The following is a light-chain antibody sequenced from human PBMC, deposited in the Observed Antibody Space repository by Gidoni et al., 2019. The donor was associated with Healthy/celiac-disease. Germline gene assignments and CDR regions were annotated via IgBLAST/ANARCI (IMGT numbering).Light chain of an antibody. V-gene: IGKV2-28*01. CDR2: LGS. CDR1: QSLLHRNGYNY. J-gene: IGKJ2*01. CDR3: MQALQTPPYT. Sequence: DVVMTQSPISLPVTPGEPASIPCRPSQSLLHRNGYNYLDWYLQKPGQSPHLLIYLGSNRASGVPDRFSGSGSGTDFTLKISRVEAEDVGVYYCMQALQTPPYTFGQGTKLEIK.